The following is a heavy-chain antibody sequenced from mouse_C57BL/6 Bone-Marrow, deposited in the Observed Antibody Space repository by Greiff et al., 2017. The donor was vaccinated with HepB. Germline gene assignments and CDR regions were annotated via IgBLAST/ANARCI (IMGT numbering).Heavy chain of an antibody. D-gene: IGHD2-1*01. CDR2: IDPSDSYT. CDR3: ARGGLLFFAY. CDR1: GYTFTSYW. V-gene: IGHV1-59*01. J-gene: IGHJ3*01. Sequence: QVQLKQPGAELVRPGTSVKLSCKASGYTFTSYWMHWVKQRPGQGLEWIGVIDPSDSYTNYNQKFKGKATLTVDTSSSTAYMQLSSLTSEDSAVYYCARGGLLFFAYWGQGTLVTVSA.